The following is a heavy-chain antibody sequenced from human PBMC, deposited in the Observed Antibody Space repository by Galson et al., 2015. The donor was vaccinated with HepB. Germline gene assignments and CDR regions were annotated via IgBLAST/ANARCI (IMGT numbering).Heavy chain of an antibody. V-gene: IGHV1-46*01. CDR1: GYTFTSYY. CDR3: ARDDYDILTGYYFNWFDP. D-gene: IGHD3-9*01. CDR2: INPSGGST. Sequence: SVKVSCKASGYTFTSYYMHWVRQAPGQGLEWMGIINPSGGSTSYAQKFQGRVTMTRDTSTSTVYMELSSLRSEDTAVYYCARDDYDILTGYYFNWFDPWGQGTLVTVSS. J-gene: IGHJ5*02.